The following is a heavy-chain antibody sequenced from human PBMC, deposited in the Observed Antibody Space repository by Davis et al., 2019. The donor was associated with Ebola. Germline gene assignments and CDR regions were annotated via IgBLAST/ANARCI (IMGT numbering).Heavy chain of an antibody. V-gene: IGHV3-23*01. CDR2: ISGSGGST. CDR1: GFTVSSNY. J-gene: IGHJ3*02. Sequence: PGGSLRLSCAASGFTVSSNYMSWVRQAPGKGLEWVSAISGSGGSTYYADSVKGRFTISRDNSKNTLYLQMNSLRAEDTAVYYCAKVRGSTGGAFDIWGQGTMVTVSS. CDR3: AKVRGSTGGAFDI. D-gene: IGHD3-16*01.